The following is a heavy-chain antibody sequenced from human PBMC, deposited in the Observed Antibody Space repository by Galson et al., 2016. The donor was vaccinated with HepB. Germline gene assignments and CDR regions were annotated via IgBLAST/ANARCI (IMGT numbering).Heavy chain of an antibody. Sequence: QSGAEVKKPGASVKVSCKASGYTFSSYGISWVRQAPGQGLEWMGWISAYSGNTNYAQKIQGRVTMTKDTSTSTAYMELRSLRSDDTAVYYCARDLPQRYCSSTSCRRFDYWGQGTLVTVSS. CDR3: ARDLPQRYCSSTSCRRFDY. J-gene: IGHJ4*02. CDR2: ISAYSGNT. CDR1: GYTFSSYG. D-gene: IGHD2-2*01. V-gene: IGHV1-18*04.